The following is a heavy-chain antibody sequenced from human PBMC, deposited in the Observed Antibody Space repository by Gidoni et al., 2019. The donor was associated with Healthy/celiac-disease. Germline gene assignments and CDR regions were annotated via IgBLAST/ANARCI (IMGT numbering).Heavy chain of an antibody. CDR1: GFTFSSYG. V-gene: IGHV3-30*18. CDR3: AKSSGGDYNFDY. J-gene: IGHJ4*02. D-gene: IGHD4-17*01. Sequence: QVQLVESGGGVVQPGRSLRLSCPASGFTFSSYGMHWVRQAPGKGLEWVAVISYDGSNKYYADSVKGRFTISRDNSKNTLYLQMNSLRAEDTAVYYCAKSSGGDYNFDYWGQGTLVTVSS. CDR2: ISYDGSNK.